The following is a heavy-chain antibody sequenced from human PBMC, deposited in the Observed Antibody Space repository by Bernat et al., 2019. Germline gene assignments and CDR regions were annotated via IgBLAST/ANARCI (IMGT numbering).Heavy chain of an antibody. D-gene: IGHD2-2*01. CDR2: ISSSSSYI. CDR3: ATGYCSSTSCPPGD. CDR1: GFTFSSYS. V-gene: IGHV3-21*01. Sequence: EVQLVESGGGLVKPGGSLRLSCAASGFTFSSYSMNWVRQAPGKGLEWVSSISSSSSYIYYADSVKGRFTISRDNAKNSLYLQMNSLRAEDTAVYYCATGYCSSTSCPPGDWGQGTLVTVS. J-gene: IGHJ4*02.